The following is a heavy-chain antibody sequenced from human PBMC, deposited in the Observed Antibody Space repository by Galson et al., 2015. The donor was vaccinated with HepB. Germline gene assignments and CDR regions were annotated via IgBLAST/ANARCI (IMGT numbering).Heavy chain of an antibody. J-gene: IGHJ4*02. D-gene: IGHD3-10*01. V-gene: IGHV3-11*06. CDR2: ISSSSSYT. CDR3: ARVVIAYGSGNDY. CDR1: GFTFSDYY. Sequence: SLRLSCAASGFTFSDYYMSWIRQAPGKGLEWVSYISSSSSYTNYADSVKGRFTISRDNAKNSLYLQMNSLRAEDTAVYYCARVVIAYGSGNDYWGQGTLVTVSS.